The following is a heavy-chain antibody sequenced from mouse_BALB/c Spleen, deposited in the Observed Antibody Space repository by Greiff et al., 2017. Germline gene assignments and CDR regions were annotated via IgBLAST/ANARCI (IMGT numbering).Heavy chain of an antibody. Sequence: EVKVVESGGGLVKPGGSLKLSCAASGFTFSSYTMSWVRQTPEKRLEWVATISSGGSYTYYPDSVKGRFTISRDNAKNTLYLQMSSLKSEDTAMYYCTRDYYGPFAYWGQGTLVTVSA. CDR1: GFTFSSYT. D-gene: IGHD1-1*01. CDR2: ISSGGSYT. J-gene: IGHJ3*01. V-gene: IGHV5-6-4*01. CDR3: TRDYYGPFAY.